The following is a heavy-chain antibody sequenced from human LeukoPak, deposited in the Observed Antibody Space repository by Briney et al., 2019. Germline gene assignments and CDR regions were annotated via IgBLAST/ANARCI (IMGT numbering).Heavy chain of an antibody. J-gene: IGHJ3*02. CDR2: INLNSGGT. CDR1: GYTFTGDY. Sequence: ASVKVSCKASGYTFTGDYMHWVRQAPGQGLEWMGWINLNSGGTKYLQKFQGRVTMTRDTSISTAYMELSSLRSDDTAVYYCATGGPMIAVVITSRPFDIWGQGTMVTVSS. V-gene: IGHV1-2*02. CDR3: ATGGPMIAVVITSRPFDI. D-gene: IGHD3-22*01.